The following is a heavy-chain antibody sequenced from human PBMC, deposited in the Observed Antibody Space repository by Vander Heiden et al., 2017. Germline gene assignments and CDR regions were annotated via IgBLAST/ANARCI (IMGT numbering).Heavy chain of an antibody. CDR3: ARVGGAVPTNSIDY. J-gene: IGHJ4*02. CDR2: SSAYNGNT. CDR1: GYPFHSYG. Sequence: QVQLVQSGAAVKKPGASVKVSCKASGYPFHSYGISWVGQAPGQGLGWRGWSSAYNGNTNYAQKLQGRVTMTTDTSTSTAYMELRSLRSDDTAVYYCARVGGAVPTNSIDYWGQGTLVTVSS. D-gene: IGHD1-1*01. V-gene: IGHV1-18*01.